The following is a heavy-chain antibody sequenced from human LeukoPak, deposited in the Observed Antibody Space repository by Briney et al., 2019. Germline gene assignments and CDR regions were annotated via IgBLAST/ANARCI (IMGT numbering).Heavy chain of an antibody. V-gene: IGHV4-39*01. CDR3: TRRTGSRSN. D-gene: IGHD1-26*01. CDR2: IYYTGST. CDR1: GGSIISSSDY. J-gene: IGHJ4*02. Sequence: SETLSLTCTVSGGSIISSSDYWGWIRQPPGKGLEWIAAIYYTGSTYYNPSLRSRVTISVGTPKNQFSLRLTSVTAADTAVYYCTRRTGSRSNWGQGTLVTVDS.